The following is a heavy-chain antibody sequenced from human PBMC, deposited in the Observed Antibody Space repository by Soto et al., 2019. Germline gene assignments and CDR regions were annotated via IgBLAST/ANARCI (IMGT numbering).Heavy chain of an antibody. CDR2: ISAYNGNT. J-gene: IGHJ4*02. CDR3: AIVKGSH. CDR1: GYTFTSYG. Sequence: ASVKVSCKASGYTFTSYGISWVRQAPGQGLEWMGWISAYNGNTNDAQNLQGRVTMTTDTSTSTVYMELRSLRSDDTAVYYCAIVKGSHWGQGTLVTVSS. V-gene: IGHV1-18*01.